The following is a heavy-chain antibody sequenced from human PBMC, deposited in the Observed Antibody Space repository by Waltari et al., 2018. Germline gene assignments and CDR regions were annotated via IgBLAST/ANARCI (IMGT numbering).Heavy chain of an antibody. Sequence: QVQLQESGPGLVKPSQTLSPTCTVSGDSITSNSFYWNWVRQPAGKGLEWIGRFYSSEYINYNPSLKSRVTISRDTSKKQFFLKLTSVTAADTAFYYCAREVTKVELGRRLPHFFDSWGQGTLVTVSS. CDR3: AREVTKVELGRRLPHFFDS. D-gene: IGHD7-27*01. CDR2: FYSSEYI. V-gene: IGHV4-61*02. J-gene: IGHJ4*02. CDR1: GDSITSNSFY.